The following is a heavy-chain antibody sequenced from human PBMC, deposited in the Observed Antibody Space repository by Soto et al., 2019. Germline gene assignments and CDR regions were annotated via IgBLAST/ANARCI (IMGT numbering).Heavy chain of an antibody. J-gene: IGHJ4*02. CDR1: GYTFRTHG. D-gene: IGHD4-17*01. CDR2: ISGYNGNT. V-gene: IGHV1-18*04. CDR3: ASWAGKVRDFGGPLDY. Sequence: SVKVSCKASGYTFRTHGVSWVRRAPGQGLEWMGWISGYNGNTNYAQKFQGRVTMTTETSTNTAYMELRSLRSDDTALYYCASWAGKVRDFGGPLDYWGQGTLVTVSS.